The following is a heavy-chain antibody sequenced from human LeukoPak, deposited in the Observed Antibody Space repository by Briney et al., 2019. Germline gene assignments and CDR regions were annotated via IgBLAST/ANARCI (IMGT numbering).Heavy chain of an antibody. CDR3: AREAGRFWNPTFDY. V-gene: IGHV1-69*01. CDR1: GGTFSSYA. Sequence: SVKVSCKASGGTFSSYAISWVRQAPGQGLEWMGGIIPIFGTANYAQKFQGRVTITADESTSTAYMELSSLRSEDTAVYYCAREAGRFWNPTFDYWAREPWSPSPQ. J-gene: IGHJ4*02. D-gene: IGHD3-3*01. CDR2: IIPIFGTA.